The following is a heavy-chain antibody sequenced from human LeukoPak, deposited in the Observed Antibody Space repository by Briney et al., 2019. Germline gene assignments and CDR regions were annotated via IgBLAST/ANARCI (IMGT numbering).Heavy chain of an antibody. CDR1: GYTFTGYY. D-gene: IGHD6-19*01. CDR2: INPNSGGT. CDR3: ARGGSGWYLGNIWDY. J-gene: IGHJ4*02. V-gene: IGHV1-2*04. Sequence: ASVKVSCKATGYTFTGYYMHWVRQAPGQGLEWMGWINPNSGGTNYAQKFQGWVTMTRDTSISTAYMELSRLRSDDTAVYYCARGGSGWYLGNIWDYWGQGTLVTVSS.